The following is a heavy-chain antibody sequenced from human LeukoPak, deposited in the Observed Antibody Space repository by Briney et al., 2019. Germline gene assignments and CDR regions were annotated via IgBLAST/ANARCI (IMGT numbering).Heavy chain of an antibody. CDR2: IKQDGSEK. J-gene: IGHJ6*03. CDR1: GFTVSSNY. V-gene: IGHV3-7*01. Sequence: GGSLRLSCAASGFTVSSNYMSWVRQAPGKGLEWVANIKQDGSEKYYVDSVKGRFTISRDNAKSSLYLQMNSLRAEDTAVYYCARSPDPLYYYYYMDVWGKGTTVTISS. CDR3: ARSPDPLYYYYYMDV.